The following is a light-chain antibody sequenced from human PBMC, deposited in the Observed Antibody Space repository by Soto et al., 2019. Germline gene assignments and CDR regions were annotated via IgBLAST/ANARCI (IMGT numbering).Light chain of an antibody. V-gene: IGKV3-15*01. J-gene: IGKJ4*01. CDR1: QNVATN. CDR2: GAS. Sequence: EAVLTQSPATLSVSPGEGATLSCRASQNVATNLAWYQQRPGQAPRLLIYGASKRAIGLPARFSGSGSGTEFTLTITSLQSEDFAVYYCQQYNHWPRMLSFGGGTKVDIK. CDR3: QQYNHWPRMLS.